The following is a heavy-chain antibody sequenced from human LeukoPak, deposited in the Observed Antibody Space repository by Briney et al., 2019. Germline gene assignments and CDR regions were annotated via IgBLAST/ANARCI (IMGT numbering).Heavy chain of an antibody. V-gene: IGHV4-39*01. CDR1: GVSINSNYYY. Sequence: SETLSLTCTVSGVSINSNYYYWGWIRQPPGKGLEWIGSVAYSGSTFHNPSLKSRLSIYSDTSKNQFSLRLTSVTAADTAVYYCARAYCGGDCYPPNDAFDIWGQGTMVTVSS. CDR2: VAYSGST. J-gene: IGHJ3*02. D-gene: IGHD2-21*02. CDR3: ARAYCGGDCYPPNDAFDI.